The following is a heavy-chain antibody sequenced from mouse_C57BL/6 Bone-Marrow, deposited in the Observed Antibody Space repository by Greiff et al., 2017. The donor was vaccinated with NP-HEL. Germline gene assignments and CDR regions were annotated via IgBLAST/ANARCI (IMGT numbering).Heavy chain of an antibody. CDR2: ISSGGDYI. V-gene: IGHV5-9-1*02. J-gene: IGHJ4*01. CDR1: GFTFSSYA. CDR3: TSYDGYHEGYYAMDY. Sequence: EVKLMESGEGLVKPGGSLKLSCAASGFTFSSYAMSWVRQTPEKRLEWVAYISSGGDYIYYADTVKGRFTISRDNARNTLYLQMSSLKSEDTAMYYCTSYDGYHEGYYAMDYWGQGTSVTVSS. D-gene: IGHD2-3*01.